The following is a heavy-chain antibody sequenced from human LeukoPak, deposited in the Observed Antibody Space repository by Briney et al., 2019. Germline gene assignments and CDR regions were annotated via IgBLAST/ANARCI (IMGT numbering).Heavy chain of an antibody. D-gene: IGHD3-3*01. J-gene: IGHJ4*02. Sequence: GGSLRLSCAVSGFTVSSNYMTWVRQAPGKGLEWVLTLLRDGSGHYEDSVRGRFRVSRDDSKNILYLHMSTLRVEDTAVYYCARDFYDFWSGYWVWGQGTLVTVSS. CDR2: LLRDGSG. CDR3: ARDFYDFWSGYWV. V-gene: IGHV3-53*01. CDR1: GFTVSSNY.